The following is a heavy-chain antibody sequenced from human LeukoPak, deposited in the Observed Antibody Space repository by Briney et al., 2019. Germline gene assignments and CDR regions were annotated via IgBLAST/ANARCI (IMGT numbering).Heavy chain of an antibody. V-gene: IGHV3-21*01. Sequence: GGSLRLSCAASGFTFSSYSMNWVRQAPGKGLEWVSSICSSSSYIYYADSVKGRFTISRDNAKNSLYLQMNSLRAEDTAVYYCARDTAIVGATKGVDFWGQGTRVSVSS. J-gene: IGHJ4*02. CDR3: ARDTAIVGATKGVDF. CDR2: ICSSSSYI. CDR1: GFTFSSYS. D-gene: IGHD1-26*01.